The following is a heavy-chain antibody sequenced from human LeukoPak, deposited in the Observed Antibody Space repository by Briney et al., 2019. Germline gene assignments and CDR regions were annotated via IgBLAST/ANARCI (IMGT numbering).Heavy chain of an antibody. D-gene: IGHD3-16*01. CDR3: ATFGSLREPILDY. Sequence: PSETLSLTCTVSGGSVSSGTYYWSWIRQPPGKGLEWIGCIYYTGTTNYNPSLKSRVTISVDTSKNQFSLKLNSVTAADTAVYYCATFGSLREPILDYWGQGTLVTASS. CDR1: GGSVSSGTYY. V-gene: IGHV4-61*01. J-gene: IGHJ4*02. CDR2: IYYTGTT.